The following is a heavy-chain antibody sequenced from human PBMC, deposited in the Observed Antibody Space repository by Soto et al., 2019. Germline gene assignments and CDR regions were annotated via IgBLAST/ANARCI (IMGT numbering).Heavy chain of an antibody. D-gene: IGHD3-3*01. J-gene: IGHJ4*02. CDR1: GFTFSSYS. CDR2: ISGGGDAS. Sequence: GGSLRLSCTASGFTFSSYSMDWVRQAPGKGLEWLSAISGGGDASHYADSVKGRFTISRDDSKNTLFLQMSSSRAEDTAVYYCATRQTDSWSGYRHSDYWGQGTLVTVSS. V-gene: IGHV3-23*01. CDR3: ATRQTDSWSGYRHSDY.